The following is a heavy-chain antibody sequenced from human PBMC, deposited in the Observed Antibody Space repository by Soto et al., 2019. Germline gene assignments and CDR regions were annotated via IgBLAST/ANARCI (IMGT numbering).Heavy chain of an antibody. CDR2: INPQTGGT. D-gene: IGHD2-2*01. V-gene: IGHV1-2*02. CDR3: ARERYQMRSDGMDV. Sequence: VRKKPGQGLEWMGWINPQTGGTSYAQKFQGRVTLSRDTSINTAYLELSRLTFDDAAVYFCARERYQMRSDGMDVWGQGTTVTVSS. J-gene: IGHJ6*02.